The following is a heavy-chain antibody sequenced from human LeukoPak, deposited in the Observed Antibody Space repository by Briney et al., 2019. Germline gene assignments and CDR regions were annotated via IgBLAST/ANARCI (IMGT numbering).Heavy chain of an antibody. J-gene: IGHJ4*02. CDR2: ISSNGGST. D-gene: IGHD2-15*01. CDR3: VRVAATAFLDY. V-gene: IGHV3-64D*06. Sequence: GGSLRLSCSASGFTFSSYALHWVRQAPGKGLEYVSAISSNGGSTYYADSVKGRFTISRDNSKNTLYLQMSSLRAEDTAVYYCVRVAATAFLDYWGQATLVTASS. CDR1: GFTFSSYA.